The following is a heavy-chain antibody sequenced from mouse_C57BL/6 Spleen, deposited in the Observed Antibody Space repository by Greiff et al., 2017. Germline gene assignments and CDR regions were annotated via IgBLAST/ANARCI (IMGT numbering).Heavy chain of an antibody. D-gene: IGHD1-1*01. CDR2: IYPRSGNT. Sequence: QVQLQQSGAELARPGASVKLSCKASGYTFTSYGISWVKQRTGQGLEWIGEIYPRSGNTYYNEKFKGKATLTADKSSSTAYMELRSLTSEDSAVNFCARYPTPSTVVYFDYWGQGTTRTVSS. CDR1: GYTFTSYG. CDR3: ARYPTPSTVVYFDY. V-gene: IGHV1-81*01. J-gene: IGHJ2*01.